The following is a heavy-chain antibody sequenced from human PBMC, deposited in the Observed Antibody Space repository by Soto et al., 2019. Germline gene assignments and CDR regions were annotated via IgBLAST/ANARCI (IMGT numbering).Heavy chain of an antibody. V-gene: IGHV1-18*01. J-gene: IGHJ6*02. D-gene: IGHD2-2*01. Sequence: GASVKVSCKASGYTFTSYGICWVRQAPGQGLEWMGWISAYNGNTNYAQRFQGRVTMTTDTPTSTAYMELRSLRSDDTAVYYCARYCISTSCYSGEVGGRAVYYYYYYYGMDVWGQGTTVTVSS. CDR1: GYTFTSYG. CDR3: ARYCISTSCYSGEVGGRAVYYYYYYYGMDV. CDR2: ISAYNGNT.